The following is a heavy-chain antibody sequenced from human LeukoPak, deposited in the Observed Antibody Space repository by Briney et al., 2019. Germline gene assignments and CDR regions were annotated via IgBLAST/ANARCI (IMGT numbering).Heavy chain of an antibody. Sequence: GGSLRLSCAASGFTFSNVWKSWVRQAPGKGVEGGGRIKSKSERRTTDYAAPGKGRFTISRDGSTTTVYLHMNSLKTEDTAVYFCTSNLYCSTSSCYTPDNWGQGSLVAASP. V-gene: IGHV3-15*01. CDR3: TSNLYCSTSSCYTPDN. D-gene: IGHD2-2*02. J-gene: IGHJ4*02. CDR1: GFTFSNVW. CDR2: IKSKSERRTT.